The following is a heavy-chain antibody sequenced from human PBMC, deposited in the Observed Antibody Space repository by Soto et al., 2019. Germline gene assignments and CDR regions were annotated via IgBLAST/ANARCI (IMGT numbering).Heavy chain of an antibody. CDR3: ARAQYSSSSIEYYYYYYGMDV. Sequence: GGSLRLSCAASGFTFSSYAMHWVRQAPGKGLEWVAVISYDGSNKYYADSVKGRFTISRDNSKNTLYLQMNSLRAEDTAVYYCARAQYSSSSIEYYYYYYGMDVWGQGTTVTVS. CDR2: ISYDGSNK. J-gene: IGHJ6*02. CDR1: GFTFSSYA. V-gene: IGHV3-30-3*01. D-gene: IGHD6-6*01.